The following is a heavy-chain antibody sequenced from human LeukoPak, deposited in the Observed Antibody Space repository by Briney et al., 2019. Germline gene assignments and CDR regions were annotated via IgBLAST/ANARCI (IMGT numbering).Heavy chain of an antibody. Sequence: PGGSLRLSCAASGFTFSSYAMHWVRQAPGKGLEWVGVISYDGSNKYYADSVKGRFTISRDNSKNTLYLQMNSLRAEDTAVYYCARDYQGFDPWGQGTLVTVSS. CDR1: GFTFSSYA. V-gene: IGHV3-30*04. CDR2: ISYDGSNK. CDR3: ARDYQGFDP. J-gene: IGHJ5*02. D-gene: IGHD2-2*01.